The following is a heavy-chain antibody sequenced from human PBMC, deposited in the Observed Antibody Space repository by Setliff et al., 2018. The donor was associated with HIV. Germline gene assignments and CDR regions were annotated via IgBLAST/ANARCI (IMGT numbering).Heavy chain of an antibody. CDR1: GFTFSSYA. Sequence: GGSLRLSCAASGFTFSSYAMSWVRQAPGKGLEWVSVIGGSGGNTYYADSVRGRFTISRDNSKNTLYLQMSSLRAEDTALYYCAMRVTTVGYWGQGTLVTVSS. V-gene: IGHV3-23*01. J-gene: IGHJ4*02. CDR2: IGGSGGNT. D-gene: IGHD4-17*01. CDR3: AMRVTTVGY.